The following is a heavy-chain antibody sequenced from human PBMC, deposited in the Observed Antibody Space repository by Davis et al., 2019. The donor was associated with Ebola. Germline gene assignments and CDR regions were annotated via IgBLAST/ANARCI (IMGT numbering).Heavy chain of an antibody. CDR3: ARSGYSSSWKRGSFDY. CDR1: GFTFSSYW. D-gene: IGHD6-13*01. J-gene: IGHJ4*02. Sequence: PGGSLRLSCAASGFTFSSYWMSWVRQAPGKGLEWVANIKQDGSEKYYVDSVKGRFTISRDNAKNSLYLQMNSLRAEDTAVYYCARSGYSSSWKRGSFDYWGQGTLVTVSS. V-gene: IGHV3-7*01. CDR2: IKQDGSEK.